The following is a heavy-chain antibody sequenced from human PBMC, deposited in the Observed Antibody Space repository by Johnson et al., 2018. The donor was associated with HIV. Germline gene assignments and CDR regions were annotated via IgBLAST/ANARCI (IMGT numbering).Heavy chain of an antibody. Sequence: VLLVESGGGVVQPGGSLRLSCAASGFTFSSYDMHWVRQATGKGLEWVSAIGTAGATYYPGSVKGRFTISRDNSKNTLYLQMNSLRVEDTAIYYCAKDAGTYHPFDAFDIWGQGTMVTVSS. CDR1: GFTFSSYD. CDR2: IGTAGAT. J-gene: IGHJ3*02. V-gene: IGHV3-13*01. D-gene: IGHD3-10*01. CDR3: AKDAGTYHPFDAFDI.